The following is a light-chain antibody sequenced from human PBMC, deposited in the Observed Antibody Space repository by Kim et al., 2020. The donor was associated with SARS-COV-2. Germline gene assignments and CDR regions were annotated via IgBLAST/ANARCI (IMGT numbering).Light chain of an antibody. V-gene: IGLV1-47*01. CDR3: AARDDRLSNVV. Sequence: QSVLTQPPSASGTPGQRVTISCSGSSSDIGNNYVYWYQQRPGTAPKLLIYRDTQRPSGVPDRFSGSKSGTSASLAISGLRSEDEADYYCAARDDRLSNVVFGGGTQLTVL. J-gene: IGLJ2*01. CDR1: SSDIGNNY. CDR2: RDT.